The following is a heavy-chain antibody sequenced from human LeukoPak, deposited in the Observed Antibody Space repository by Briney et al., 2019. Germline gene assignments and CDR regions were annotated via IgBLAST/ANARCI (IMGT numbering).Heavy chain of an antibody. V-gene: IGHV3-23*01. CDR3: AKDRGQLVPKYNWFDP. Sequence: GSLRLSCAASGFTFSSYAMNWVRQAPGKGLEWVSAISSSGSSTYYADSVKGRFTISRDNSKNTLYLQMNSLRAEDTAVYYCAKDRGQLVPKYNWFDPWGQGTLVTVSS. J-gene: IGHJ5*02. CDR2: ISSSGSST. CDR1: GFTFSSYA. D-gene: IGHD6-6*01.